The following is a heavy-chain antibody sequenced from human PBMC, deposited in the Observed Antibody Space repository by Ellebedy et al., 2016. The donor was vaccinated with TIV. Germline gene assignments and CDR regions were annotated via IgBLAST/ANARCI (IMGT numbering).Heavy chain of an antibody. Sequence: GGSLRLSXAASGFTFDDYAMHWVRQAPGKGLEWVSGISWNSGSIGYADSVKGRFTISRDNAKNSLYLQMNSLRAEDTAIYYCARARSGFDSWGQGTLVTVSP. J-gene: IGHJ5*01. CDR3: ARARSGFDS. CDR1: GFTFDDYA. CDR2: ISWNSGSI. V-gene: IGHV3-9*01. D-gene: IGHD1-14*01.